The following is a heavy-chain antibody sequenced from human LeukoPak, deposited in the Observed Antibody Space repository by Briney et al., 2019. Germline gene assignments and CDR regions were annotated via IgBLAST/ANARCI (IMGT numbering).Heavy chain of an antibody. CDR1: GHTFTSYY. Sequence: GASVKVSCKASGHTFTSYYMHWVRQAPGHGLEWMGWINPNSGGANYAQNFQGRVTMTRDTSISTAYMELSRLRSDDTAVYYCARERCSGGSCLPLFDYWGQGTLVTVSS. CDR3: ARERCSGGSCLPLFDY. CDR2: INPNSGGA. D-gene: IGHD2-15*01. V-gene: IGHV1-2*02. J-gene: IGHJ4*02.